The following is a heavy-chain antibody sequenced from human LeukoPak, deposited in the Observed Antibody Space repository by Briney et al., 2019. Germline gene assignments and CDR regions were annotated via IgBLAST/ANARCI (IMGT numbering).Heavy chain of an antibody. V-gene: IGHV1-46*03. CDR2: INPSGGST. CDR3: AGTGAAVDAFDI. Sequence: ASVKVSCKASGYTFTSYYMHWVRQAPGQGLEWMGIINPSGGSTSYAQKFQGRVTMTRDTSTSTVYMELSSLRSEDTAVYYCAGTGAAVDAFDIWGQGTMVTVSS. J-gene: IGHJ3*02. D-gene: IGHD1-14*01. CDR1: GYTFTSYY.